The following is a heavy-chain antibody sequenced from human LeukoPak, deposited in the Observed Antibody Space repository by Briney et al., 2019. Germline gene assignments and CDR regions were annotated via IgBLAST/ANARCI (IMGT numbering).Heavy chain of an antibody. J-gene: IGHJ4*02. CDR3: ARGAIVGASRIEFDY. CDR2: IYTSGST. D-gene: IGHD1-26*01. CDR1: GGSISSGSYY. Sequence: TLSLTCTVSGGSISSGSYYWSWIRQPARKGLEWIGLIYTSGSTNYNPSLKSRVTISIDTSKNQFSLKLSSVTAADTAVYYCARGAIVGASRIEFDYWGQGTLVTVSS. V-gene: IGHV4-61*02.